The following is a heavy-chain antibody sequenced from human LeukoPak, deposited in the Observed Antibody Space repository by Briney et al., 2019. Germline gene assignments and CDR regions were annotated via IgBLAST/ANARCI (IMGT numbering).Heavy chain of an antibody. D-gene: IGHD6-13*01. J-gene: IGHJ6*03. CDR3: ASLYSSSWYSDYYYYYMDV. Sequence: SETLSLTCAVYGGSFSGYYWSWIRQPPGKGLEWIGEINHSGGTNYNPSLKSRVTISVDTPKNQFSLKLSSVTAADTAVYYCASLYSSSWYSDYYYYYMDVWGKGTTVTVSS. CDR1: GGSFSGYY. CDR2: INHSGGT. V-gene: IGHV4-34*01.